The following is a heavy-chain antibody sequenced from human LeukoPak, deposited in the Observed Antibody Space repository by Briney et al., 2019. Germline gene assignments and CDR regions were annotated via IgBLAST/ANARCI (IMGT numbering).Heavy chain of an antibody. CDR3: ARVTYNGYQHFDY. CDR2: IHHRGTT. CDR1: GGSISTNTYY. V-gene: IGHV4-39*07. D-gene: IGHD3-10*01. Sequence: SETLSLTCTVSGGSISTNTYYWGWIRLPPGKGLEWIGEIHHRGTTYYNPSLRSRVTISVDTSKNQFSLRLTSVTAADTAVYYCARVTYNGYQHFDYWGQGNLVTVS. J-gene: IGHJ4*02.